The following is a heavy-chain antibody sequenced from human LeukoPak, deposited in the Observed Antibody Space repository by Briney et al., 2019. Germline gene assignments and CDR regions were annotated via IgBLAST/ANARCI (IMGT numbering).Heavy chain of an antibody. J-gene: IGHJ2*01. Sequence: SETLSLTCTVSDGSISGYYWGWIRQAPGRGLEWIAYIHYTGINNYNPFLKSRAAISVDTPTNQFSLKLTSVTAADTAMYYCARHITNSGSAFDLWGRGTLVTVSS. CDR3: ARHITNSGSAFDL. CDR2: IHYTGIN. D-gene: IGHD3-10*01. CDR1: DGSISGYY. V-gene: IGHV4-59*08.